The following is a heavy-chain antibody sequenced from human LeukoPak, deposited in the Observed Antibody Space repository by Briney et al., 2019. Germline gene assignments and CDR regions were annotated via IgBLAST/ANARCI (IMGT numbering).Heavy chain of an antibody. CDR3: ANIPNSFGPDY. D-gene: IGHD3-16*01. CDR1: GFSFSSYG. CDR2: IPRDGSYE. Sequence: GGSLRLSCAAPGFSFSSYGVHWVRLAPGRGLEWVAFIPRDGSYEKYADSVKGRFAISRDNAKSTLYLHMNSLRAEDTAVYYCANIPNSFGPDYWGQGSLVTVSS. J-gene: IGHJ4*02. V-gene: IGHV3-30*02.